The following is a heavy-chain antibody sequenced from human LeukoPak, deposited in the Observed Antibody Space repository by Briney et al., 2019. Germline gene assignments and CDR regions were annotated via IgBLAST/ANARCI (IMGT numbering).Heavy chain of an antibody. D-gene: IGHD3-22*01. J-gene: IGHJ4*02. V-gene: IGHV1-18*01. CDR3: ARDQRYYDSSGHLDY. CDR1: GYTFTSYG. CDR2: ISAYNGNT. Sequence: ASVKVSCKASGYTFTSYGISWVRQAPGQGLEWMGWISAYNGNTNYAQKLQGRVTMTTDTSTSTVYMELSSLRSEDTAVYYCARDQRYYDSSGHLDYWGQGTLVTVSS.